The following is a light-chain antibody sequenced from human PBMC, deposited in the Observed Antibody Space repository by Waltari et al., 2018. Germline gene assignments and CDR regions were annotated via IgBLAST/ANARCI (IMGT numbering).Light chain of an antibody. CDR3: QQSYSNPFT. Sequence: DIQMTQSPSSLSASVGDRVTITCRASLSIKDYLNWYQQKPGTAPKLLIHAASSLQSGVPLRFRGGGSGTDFTLTISNLQPEDFATYFCQQSYSNPFTFGPGTKVDIK. V-gene: IGKV1-39*01. CDR2: AAS. J-gene: IGKJ3*01. CDR1: LSIKDY.